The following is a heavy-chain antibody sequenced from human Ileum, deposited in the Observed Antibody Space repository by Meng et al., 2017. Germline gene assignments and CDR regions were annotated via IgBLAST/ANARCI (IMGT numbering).Heavy chain of an antibody. V-gene: IGHV4-34*01. CDR1: GGSFSGYY. CDR2: INHSGST. Sequence: QPQPVGEGLLKPSETLALSCSVYGGSFSGYYWSWIRQPPGKGLEWSGEINHSGSTNYNPSLKSRVTISVDTSKNQFSLKLSSVTAADTAVYYCARGGPWFDPWGQGTLVTVSS. J-gene: IGHJ5*02. CDR3: ARGGPWFDP.